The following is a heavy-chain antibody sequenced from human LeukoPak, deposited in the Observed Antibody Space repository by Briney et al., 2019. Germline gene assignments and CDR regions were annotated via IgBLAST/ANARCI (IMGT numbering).Heavy chain of an antibody. Sequence: GGSLRLSCAASGFTFSSYSMNWVRQAPGKGLEWVSYISSSSSTIYYADSVKGRFTISRDNAKNSLYLQMNSLRAEDTAVYYCARDDYGDYHDYWSQGTLVTVSS. D-gene: IGHD4-17*01. V-gene: IGHV3-48*01. CDR1: GFTFSSYS. CDR2: ISSSSSTI. J-gene: IGHJ4*02. CDR3: ARDDYGDYHDY.